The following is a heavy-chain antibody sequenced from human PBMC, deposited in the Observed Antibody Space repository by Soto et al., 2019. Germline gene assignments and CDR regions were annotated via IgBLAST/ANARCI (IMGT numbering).Heavy chain of an antibody. Sequence: ESGGGLVQPGGSLRLSCAASGFTFSSYSMNWVLQAPGKGLEWVSYISSSSSTIYDADSVKGRFTISRANAKNSLYLQMNSLIAEDTAVYYCARGVAARHVVDYLGQGTLVTVSS. D-gene: IGHD6-6*01. CDR2: ISSSSSTI. V-gene: IGHV3-48*01. J-gene: IGHJ4*02. CDR3: ARGVAARHVVDY. CDR1: GFTFSSYS.